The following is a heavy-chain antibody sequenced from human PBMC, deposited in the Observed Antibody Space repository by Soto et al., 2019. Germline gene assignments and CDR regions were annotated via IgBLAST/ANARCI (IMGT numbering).Heavy chain of an antibody. Sequence: QVQLVQSGAEVKKPGASVKVSCKASGYTFTSYGISWVRQAPGQGLEWMGWISAYNGNTNYAQKLQGRVTMTTDTTTSTAYMALRSLRSDDTAVYYCARDSEVRGVTPNWFDPWGQGTLVTVSS. V-gene: IGHV1-18*01. CDR3: ARDSEVRGVTPNWFDP. CDR2: ISAYNGNT. CDR1: GYTFTSYG. J-gene: IGHJ5*02. D-gene: IGHD3-10*01.